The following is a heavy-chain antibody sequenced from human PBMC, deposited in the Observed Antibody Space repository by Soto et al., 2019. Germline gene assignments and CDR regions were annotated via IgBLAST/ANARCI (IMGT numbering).Heavy chain of an antibody. CDR3: ARDPMYSGSWLGYYYGMDV. CDR1: GGSISSGDYY. D-gene: IGHD1-26*01. V-gene: IGHV4-30-4*01. J-gene: IGHJ6*01. CDR2: IYYSGST. Sequence: PSETLSLTCTVSGGSISSGDYYWSWILQPPGKGLEWIGYIYYSGSTYYNPSLKSRVTISVDTSKNQFSLKLSSVTAADTDVYYCARDPMYSGSWLGYYYGMDVWGQGTTVNVSS.